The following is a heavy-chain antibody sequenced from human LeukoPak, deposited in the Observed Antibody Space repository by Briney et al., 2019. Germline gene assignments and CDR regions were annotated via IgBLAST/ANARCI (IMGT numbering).Heavy chain of an antibody. D-gene: IGHD1-26*01. J-gene: IGHJ1*01. V-gene: IGHV3-21*01. CDR2: ISRNSRHV. CDR1: GFTFSDYS. CDR3: VRDFMGMGGTTAYLHY. Sequence: GGSLRLSCAASGFTFSDYSMNWVRQAPGKGLEWVSSISRNSRHVYYGGSVWGRFTISRDDARNSLFLEMNSLRAEDMAVYYCVRDFMGMGGTTAYLHYWGQGTLVTVSS.